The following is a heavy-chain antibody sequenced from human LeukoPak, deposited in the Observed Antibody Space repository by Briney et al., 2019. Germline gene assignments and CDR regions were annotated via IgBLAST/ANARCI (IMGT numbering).Heavy chain of an antibody. CDR2: ITYDGSNK. V-gene: IGHV3-30*18. CDR1: GFTFSSYG. J-gene: IGHJ4*02. CDR3: AKDRVTVVVPAAMDVIDY. Sequence: PGGSLRLSCAASGFTFSSYGMHWVRQAPGKGLEWVAVITYDGSNKYYADSVKGRFTIYRDNSKNTLYLQMNSLRAEDTAVYYCAKDRVTVVVPAAMDVIDYWGQGTLVTVSS. D-gene: IGHD2-2*01.